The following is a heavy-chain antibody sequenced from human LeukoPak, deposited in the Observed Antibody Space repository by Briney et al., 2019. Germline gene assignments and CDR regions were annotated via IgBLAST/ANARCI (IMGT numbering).Heavy chain of an antibody. CDR2: ISSSSSYI. CDR3: ARDRRRDDFWSGYFDY. CDR1: GFTFSSYS. J-gene: IGHJ4*02. V-gene: IGHV3-21*01. D-gene: IGHD3-3*01. Sequence: GGSLRLSCAASGFTFSSYSMNWVRQAPGKGLEWVSSISSSSSYIYYADSVKGRFTISRDNAKNSLYLQMNSLRAEDTAVYYCARDRRRDDFWSGYFDYWGQGTLVTVSS.